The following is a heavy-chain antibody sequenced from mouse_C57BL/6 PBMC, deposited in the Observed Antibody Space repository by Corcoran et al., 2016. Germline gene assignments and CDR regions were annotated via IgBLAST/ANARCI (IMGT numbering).Heavy chain of an antibody. CDR2: INPNNGGT. J-gene: IGHJ1*03. V-gene: IGHV1-26*01. CDR3: ARTPRSYWYFDV. Sequence: EVQLQQSGPELVKPGASVKISCKASGYTFTDYYMNWVKQSHGKSLEWIGDINPNNGGTSYNQKFKGKATLTVDKSSSTAYMELRSLTSEDSAVYYCARTPRSYWYFDVWGTGTTVTVSS. CDR1: GYTFTDYY.